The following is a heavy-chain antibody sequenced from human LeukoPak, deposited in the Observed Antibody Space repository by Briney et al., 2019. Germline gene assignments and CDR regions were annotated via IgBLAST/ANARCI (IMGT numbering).Heavy chain of an antibody. CDR1: GCTFSDYY. Sequence: PGGSLRLSCAASGCTFSDYYMSWIRQAPGRGLEWLAYISDSGTTIYYADSVKRRFTLSRENTRISLYLQMKSMRAEDTAVYYGARQLTAVTLHGTFDPWGQGTLVTVSS. CDR2: ISDSGTTI. V-gene: IGHV3-11*01. J-gene: IGHJ5*02. CDR3: ARQLTAVTLHGTFDP. D-gene: IGHD4-11*01.